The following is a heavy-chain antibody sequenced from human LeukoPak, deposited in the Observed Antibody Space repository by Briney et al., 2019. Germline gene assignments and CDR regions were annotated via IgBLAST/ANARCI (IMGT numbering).Heavy chain of an antibody. CDR2: IYYSGST. D-gene: IGHD4-11*01. J-gene: IGHJ4*02. Sequence: PSQTLSLTCTVSGGSISSGDYYWRWIRQPPGKGLEWIAYIYYSGSTYYNPSLKSRVTISVDTSKNQFSLKLSSVTAADTAVYYCARGDDYSNYSSFGGFDYWGQGTLVTVSS. CDR1: GGSISSGDYY. CDR3: ARGDDYSNYSSFGGFDY. V-gene: IGHV4-30-4*08.